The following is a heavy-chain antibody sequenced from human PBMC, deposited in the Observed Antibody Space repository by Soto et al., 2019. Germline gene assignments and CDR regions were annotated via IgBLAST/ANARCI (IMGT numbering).Heavy chain of an antibody. V-gene: IGHV1-18*04. Sequence: QVQLVQSGAEVKKPGASVKVSCKASGYTFTNYGISWVRQAPGQGLEWMGWISTNTGHTDYARNLRGRVTMTTDASTTTPYMDLRSLTSDDTAIYFCAREEYRQVDHWGQGTLVTVSS. CDR1: GYTFTNYG. CDR2: ISTNTGHT. CDR3: AREEYRQVDH. J-gene: IGHJ5*02. D-gene: IGHD3-16*02.